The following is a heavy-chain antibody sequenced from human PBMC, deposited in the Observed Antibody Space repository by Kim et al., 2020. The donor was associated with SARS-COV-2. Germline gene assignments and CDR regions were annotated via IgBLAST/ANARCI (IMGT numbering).Heavy chain of an antibody. Sequence: SVKVSCKDSGGTFNNFGFNWVRQAPGQGLEWMGGIIPFFGISNYTQKFQGRVTFTADESTSTANMDLSSLTFEDTATYYCSTEGGGLGLEVWGQGTTV. CDR2: IIPFFGIS. CDR3: STEGGGLGLEV. D-gene: IGHD3-16*01. J-gene: IGHJ6*01. CDR1: GGTFNNFG. V-gene: IGHV1-69*13.